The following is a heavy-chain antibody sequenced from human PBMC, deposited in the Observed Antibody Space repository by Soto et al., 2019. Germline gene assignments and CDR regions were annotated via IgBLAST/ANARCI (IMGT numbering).Heavy chain of an antibody. CDR1: GFVFHSYA. CDR3: AKENGDRFDY. Sequence: EVQLLESGGGLVQPGGSLRLSCSASGFVFHSYAMSWVRQAPGKGLEWVSAISSRGDNTYYADSVKGRFTVSRDKSKKMLYLQMNSLKADDSATYYCAKENGDRFDYWGQGTLVTVSS. V-gene: IGHV3-23*01. D-gene: IGHD4-17*01. J-gene: IGHJ4*02. CDR2: ISSRGDNT.